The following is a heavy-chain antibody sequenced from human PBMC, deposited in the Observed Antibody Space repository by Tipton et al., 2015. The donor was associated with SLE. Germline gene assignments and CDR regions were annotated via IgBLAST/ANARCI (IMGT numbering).Heavy chain of an antibody. Sequence: TLSLTCAVYGGSFSGYYWSWIRQPPGKGLEWIGEINHSGSTNYNPSLKSRVTISVDTSKNQFSLKLSSVTAADTAVYYCARGDELGTDYWGQGTLVTVSS. CDR3: ARGDELGTDY. CDR2: INHSGST. V-gene: IGHV4-34*01. J-gene: IGHJ4*02. CDR1: GGSFSGYY. D-gene: IGHD6-6*01.